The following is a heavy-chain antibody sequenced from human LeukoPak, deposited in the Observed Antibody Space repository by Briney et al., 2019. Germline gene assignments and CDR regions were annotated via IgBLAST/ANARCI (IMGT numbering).Heavy chain of an antibody. J-gene: IGHJ4*02. D-gene: IGHD5-18*01. CDR1: GFTFSDYY. CDR3: VKDIRRGYNFGYDQFAY. V-gene: IGHV3-11*04. Sequence: PGGSLRLSCAASGFTFSDYYMSWIRQAPGKGLEWVSYISSSGSTIYYADSVKGRFTISRDNAKNSLYLQMNSLRAEDTALYYCVKDIRRGYNFGYDQFAYWGQGTLVTVSS. CDR2: ISSSGSTI.